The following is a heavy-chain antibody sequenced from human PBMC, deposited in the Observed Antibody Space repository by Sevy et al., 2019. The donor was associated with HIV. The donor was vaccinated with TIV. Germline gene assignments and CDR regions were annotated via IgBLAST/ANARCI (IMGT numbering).Heavy chain of an antibody. Sequence: ASVKVSCKASGYTFTGDYLHWVRQAPGQGLEWMGRVYPNSGGTNYAQKFQGRVTMTRDTSISTAYMELSRLRSDDTAVYYCARDEGGGTTNSGMDVWGQGTTVTVSS. CDR2: VYPNSGGT. J-gene: IGHJ6*02. D-gene: IGHD1-7*01. V-gene: IGHV1-2*06. CDR1: GYTFTGDY. CDR3: ARDEGGGTTNSGMDV.